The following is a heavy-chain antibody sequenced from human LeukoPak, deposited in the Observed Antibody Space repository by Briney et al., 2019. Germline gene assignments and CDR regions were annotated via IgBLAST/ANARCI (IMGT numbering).Heavy chain of an antibody. V-gene: IGHV4-38-2*02. CDR1: GYSISSGYY. CDR2: IYYSGST. CDR3: ARDGGQSDY. D-gene: IGHD3-16*01. J-gene: IGHJ4*02. Sequence: PSETLSLTCTVSGYSISSGYYWGWIRQPPGKGLEWIGSIYYSGSTYYNPSLKSRVTISVDTSKNQFSLKLSSVTAADTAVYYCARDGGQSDYWGQGTLVTVSS.